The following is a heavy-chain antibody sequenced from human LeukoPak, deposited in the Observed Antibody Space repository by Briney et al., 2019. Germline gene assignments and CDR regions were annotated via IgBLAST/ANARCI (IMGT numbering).Heavy chain of an antibody. CDR3: ARGLEALFDP. CDR1: GGSISSYY. CDR2: IYHSGST. Sequence: SETLSLTCTVSGGSISSYYWSWIRQPPGKGLEWIGYIYHSGSTYYNPSLKSRVTISVDTSKNQFSLKLSSVTAADTAVYYCARGLEALFDPWGQGTLVTVSS. V-gene: IGHV4-4*09. J-gene: IGHJ5*02.